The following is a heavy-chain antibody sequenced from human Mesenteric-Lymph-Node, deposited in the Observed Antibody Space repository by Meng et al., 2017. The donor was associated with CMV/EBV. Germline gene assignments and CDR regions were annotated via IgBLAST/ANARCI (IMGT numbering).Heavy chain of an antibody. D-gene: IGHD3-10*01. J-gene: IGHJ6*02. CDR3: ARDGGSGSYGDYYYGLDV. V-gene: IGHV3-48*04. CDR1: GFTFSSYS. Sequence: GESLKISCAASGFTFSSYSMNWVRQAPGKGLEWVSYISSSSSTIYYADSVKGRFTISRDNAKNSLYLQMNSLRAEDTAVYYCARDGGSGSYGDYYYGLDVWGQGTTVTVSS. CDR2: ISSSSSTI.